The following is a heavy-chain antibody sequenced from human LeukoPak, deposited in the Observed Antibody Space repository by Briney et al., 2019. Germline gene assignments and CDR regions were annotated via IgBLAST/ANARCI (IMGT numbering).Heavy chain of an antibody. CDR2: IWYDGSNK. Sequence: PGGSLRLSCAASGFTFSSYGTHWVRQAPGKGLEWVAVIWYDGSNKYYADSVKGRFTISRDNSKNTLYLQMNSLRAEDTAVYYCAKGSLVGATTPFDYWGQGTLVTVSS. D-gene: IGHD1-26*01. J-gene: IGHJ4*02. V-gene: IGHV3-33*06. CDR1: GFTFSSYG. CDR3: AKGSLVGATTPFDY.